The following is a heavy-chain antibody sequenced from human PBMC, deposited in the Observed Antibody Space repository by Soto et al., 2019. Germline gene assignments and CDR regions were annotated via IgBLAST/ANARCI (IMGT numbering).Heavy chain of an antibody. V-gene: IGHV4-38-2*01. D-gene: IGHD2-15*01. CDR1: GYSISSGYY. CDR2: FYHSGST. CDR3: ACHYCSGGSCFSGYYYYGMDG. J-gene: IGHJ6*02. Sequence: PSETLSLTCAVSGYSISSGYYWGWIRQPPGKGLEWIGSFYHSGSTYYNPSLKSRVTISVDTSKNQFSLKLSSVTAAYTAVYYCACHYCSGGSCFSGYYYYGMDGWGQGTTVT.